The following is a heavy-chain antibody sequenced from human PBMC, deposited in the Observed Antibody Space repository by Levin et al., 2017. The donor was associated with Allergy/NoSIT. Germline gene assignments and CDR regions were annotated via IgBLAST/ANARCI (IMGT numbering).Heavy chain of an antibody. CDR2: VYFTGNT. Sequence: PSETLSLTCTVSGGSISSSRYHWGWIRQPPGKGLEWIGSVYFTGNTHYNPSLKSRVTIFVDKSKNQFSLRLSSVTATDTAVYYCARLDYGTEVGGPNYFYYMDVWGKGTTVTVSS. CDR1: GGSISSSRYH. J-gene: IGHJ6*03. V-gene: IGHV4-39*01. D-gene: IGHD4/OR15-4a*01. CDR3: ARLDYGTEVGGPNYFYYMDV.